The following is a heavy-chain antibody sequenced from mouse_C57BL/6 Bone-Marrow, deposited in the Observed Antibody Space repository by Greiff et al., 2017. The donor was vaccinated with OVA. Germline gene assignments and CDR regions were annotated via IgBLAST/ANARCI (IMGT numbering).Heavy chain of an antibody. Sequence: EVKLMESGGDLVKPGGSLKLSCAASGFTFSSYGMSWVRQTPDKRLEWVATISSGGSYTYYPDSVKGRFTISRDNAKNTLYLQMSSLKSEDTAMYYCARRGGESYAMDYWGQGTSVTVSS. CDR3: ARRGGESYAMDY. V-gene: IGHV5-6*02. CDR1: GFTFSSYG. J-gene: IGHJ4*01. CDR2: ISSGGSYT. D-gene: IGHD2-13*01.